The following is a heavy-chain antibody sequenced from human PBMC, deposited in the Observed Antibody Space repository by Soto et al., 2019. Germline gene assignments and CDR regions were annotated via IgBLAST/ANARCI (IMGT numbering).Heavy chain of an antibody. CDR2: IITIFGTA. J-gene: IGHJ3*02. V-gene: IGHV1-69*13. Sequence: SVKVFCKASGGTFRSYAISWVRQAPGQGLEWMGGIITIFGTATYEQKFQGRVPITADESTSPAYMERSSLRSEDTAVYYCARDRDYGSGSYYMRGDAFDIWGQGTMGIV. CDR1: GGTFRSYA. D-gene: IGHD3-10*01. CDR3: ARDRDYGSGSYYMRGDAFDI.